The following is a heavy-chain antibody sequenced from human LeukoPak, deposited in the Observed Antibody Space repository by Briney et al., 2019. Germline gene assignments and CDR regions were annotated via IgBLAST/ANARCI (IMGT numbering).Heavy chain of an antibody. CDR3: ARDPPYSGSYDY. D-gene: IGHD1-26*01. CDR2: IIPILGIA. V-gene: IGHV1-69*04. CDR1: GGTFSSYA. Sequence: SVKVSCKASGGTFSSYAISWVRQAPGQGLEWMGRIIPILGIANYAQKFQGRVTITADKSTSTAYMELSSLRSEDTAVYYCARDPPYSGSYDYWGQGTLVTASS. J-gene: IGHJ4*02.